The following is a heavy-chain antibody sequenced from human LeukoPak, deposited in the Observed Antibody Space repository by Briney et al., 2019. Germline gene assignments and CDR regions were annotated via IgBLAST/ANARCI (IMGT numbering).Heavy chain of an antibody. J-gene: IGHJ4*02. CDR2: MNPNSGKP. CDR1: GYAFTICD. V-gene: IGHV1-8*01. CDR3: ARGRPGPAGAGTYDF. Sequence: ASVKLSCKASGYAFTICDINWVWHGTGQGLGWVGGMNPNSGKPGSAQKFQGRLTMTKNTPTTTAYMEVTGLRFEDTAIYYCARGRPGPAGAGTYDFGGQETLITVSS. D-gene: IGHD6-13*01.